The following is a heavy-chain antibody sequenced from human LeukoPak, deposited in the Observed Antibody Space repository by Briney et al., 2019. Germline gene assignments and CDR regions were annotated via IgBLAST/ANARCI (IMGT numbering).Heavy chain of an antibody. V-gene: IGHV4-4*07. D-gene: IGHD2-15*01. CDR1: GGSMDDYY. CDR3: ARLYCRGGNCYSYFDS. CDR2: IYSNGAT. Sequence: PSETLSLTCTVSGGSMDDYYWYWIRQPAGKGLECIGRIYSNGATNYNPSLKSRITMSVDTSKKQFSLTLNSVPAADTAVFYCARLYCRGGNCYSYFDSWGRGTLVTVSS. J-gene: IGHJ4*02.